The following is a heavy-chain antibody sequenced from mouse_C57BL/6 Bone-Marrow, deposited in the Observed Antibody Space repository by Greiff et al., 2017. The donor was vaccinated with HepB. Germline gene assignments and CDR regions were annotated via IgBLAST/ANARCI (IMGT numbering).Heavy chain of an antibody. Sequence: EVKVEESGPGLAKPSQTLSLTCSVTGYSITSDYWNWIRKFPGNKLEYMGYISYSGSTYYNPSLKSRISIIRNTSKDQYYLQLKSVTTEDTATYYCARFRGINSYWYLDVWGRGTTATVSS. CDR3: ARFRGINSYWYLDV. CDR2: ISYSGST. CDR1: GYSITSDY. J-gene: IGHJ1*03. V-gene: IGHV3-8*01. D-gene: IGHD3-3*01.